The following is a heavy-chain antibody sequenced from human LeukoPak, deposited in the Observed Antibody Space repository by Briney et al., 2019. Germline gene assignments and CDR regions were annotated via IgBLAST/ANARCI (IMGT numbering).Heavy chain of an antibody. J-gene: IGHJ2*01. CDR1: GCTFSSYA. CDR3: ARFSGSGYYSYWYFDL. V-gene: IGHV1-69*05. CDR2: IIPIFGTA. D-gene: IGHD3-22*01. Sequence: ASVKVSCKAAGCTFSSYAISWVRQAPGQGLEWMGVIIPIFGTANYAQKFQGRVTITTDESTSTAYMELSRLRSEDTAVYYCARFSGSGYYSYWYFDLWGRGTLVTVSS.